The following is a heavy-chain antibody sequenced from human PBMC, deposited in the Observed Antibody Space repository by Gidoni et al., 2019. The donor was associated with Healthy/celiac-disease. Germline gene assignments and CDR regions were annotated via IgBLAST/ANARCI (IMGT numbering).Heavy chain of an antibody. Sequence: QVQLVESGGGVVQPGRSLRLSCAASGFTFSSYGMHWVRQAPGKGLGWVAGISYDGSNKYYADSVKGRFTISRDNSKNTLYLQMNSLRAEDTAVYYCAKDRDEGYSSPLDYWGQGTLVTVSS. D-gene: IGHD6-19*01. CDR1: GFTFSSYG. J-gene: IGHJ4*02. V-gene: IGHV3-30*18. CDR3: AKDRDEGYSSPLDY. CDR2: ISYDGSNK.